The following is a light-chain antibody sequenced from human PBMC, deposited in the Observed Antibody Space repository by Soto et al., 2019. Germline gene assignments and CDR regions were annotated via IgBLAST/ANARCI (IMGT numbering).Light chain of an antibody. CDR2: EVS. CDR1: SSDVGAYKY. J-gene: IGLJ3*02. Sequence: QSALTQHPSASGSPGQSVTISCTGTSSDVGAYKYVSWYQQYPGKAPKLMIYEVSKRPSGVPDRFSGSKSGNTASLTVSGLQAEDEADYYCNSYVGSDIWVFGGGTKLTVL. V-gene: IGLV2-8*01. CDR3: NSYVGSDIWV.